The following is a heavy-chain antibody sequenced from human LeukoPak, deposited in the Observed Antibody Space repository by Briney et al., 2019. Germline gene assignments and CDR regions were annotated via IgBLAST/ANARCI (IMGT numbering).Heavy chain of an antibody. CDR2: IWYDGSNK. Sequence: GGSLRLSCAASGFTFSSYGMHWVRQAPGKGLEWVAVIWYDGSNKYYADSVKGRFTISRDNSKNTLYLQMTILRVEDTALYYCARDRWQQLVSPLEWGLGTLVTVSS. J-gene: IGHJ4*02. CDR3: ARDRWQQLVSPLE. D-gene: IGHD6-13*01. CDR1: GFTFSSYG. V-gene: IGHV3-33*01.